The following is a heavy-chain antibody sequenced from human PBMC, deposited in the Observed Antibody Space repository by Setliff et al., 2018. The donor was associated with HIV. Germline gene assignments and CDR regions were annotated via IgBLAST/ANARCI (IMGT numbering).Heavy chain of an antibody. J-gene: IGHJ3*02. CDR2: LYYGGST. V-gene: IGHV4-39*01. CDR1: GDSISTSNSY. CDR3: ARHQVIPTVIGAFDI. D-gene: IGHD3-16*02. Sequence: PSETLSLTCTVSGDSISTSNSYWGWVRQPPGKGLGWIGSLYYGGSTYYNPSLKSRVTIPVDTSKNHFSLKLSSVTAADTAVYYCARHQVIPTVIGAFDIWGQGTVVTVSS.